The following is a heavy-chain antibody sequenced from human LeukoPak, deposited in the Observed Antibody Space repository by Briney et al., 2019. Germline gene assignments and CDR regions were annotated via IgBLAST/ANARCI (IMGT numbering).Heavy chain of an antibody. CDR3: ARVYYSNSYDYWYFDL. J-gene: IGHJ2*01. CDR1: GGSIRSYY. D-gene: IGHD6-13*01. Sequence: SETLSLTCTVSGGSIRSYYWSWIRQPPGRGLEWIAYIYYSGSTNYNPSLKSRVTISVDTSKNQFSLKLSSVTAADTAVYYCARVYYSNSYDYWYFDLWGRGTLVTVSS. V-gene: IGHV4-59*01. CDR2: IYYSGST.